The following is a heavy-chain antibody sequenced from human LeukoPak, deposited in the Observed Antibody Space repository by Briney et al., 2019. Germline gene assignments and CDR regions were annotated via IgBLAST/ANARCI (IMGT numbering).Heavy chain of an antibody. Sequence: PGRSLRLSCAASGFTFSSYGMHWVRQAPGKGLEWLVVISYDGSNKYYADSVKGRFTISRDNSKNTLYLQMNSLRAEDTAVYYCAKDPPSRGYYGSGRPAEYFQHWGQGTLVTASS. CDR3: AKDPPSRGYYGSGRPAEYFQH. CDR1: GFTFSSYG. J-gene: IGHJ1*01. CDR2: ISYDGSNK. V-gene: IGHV3-30*18. D-gene: IGHD3-10*01.